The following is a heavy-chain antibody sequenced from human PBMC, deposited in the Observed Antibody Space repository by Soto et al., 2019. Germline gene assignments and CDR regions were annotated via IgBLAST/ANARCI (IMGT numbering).Heavy chain of an antibody. J-gene: IGHJ4*02. V-gene: IGHV4-31*03. CDR2: IYYSGST. Sequence: PSETLSLTCTVSGGSISSGGYYWSWIRQHPGKGLEWIGYIYYSGSTYYNPSLKSRVTISVDTSKNQFSLKLSSVTAADTAVYYCARVDYGDSVYFDYWGQGTLVTVSS. D-gene: IGHD4-17*01. CDR3: ARVDYGDSVYFDY. CDR1: GGSISSGGYY.